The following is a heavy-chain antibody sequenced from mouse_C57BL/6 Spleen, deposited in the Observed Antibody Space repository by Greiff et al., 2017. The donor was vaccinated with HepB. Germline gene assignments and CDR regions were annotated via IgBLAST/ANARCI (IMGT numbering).Heavy chain of an antibody. Sequence: EVMLVESEGGLVQPGSSMKLSCTASGFTFSDYFMAWVRQVPEKGLEWVANINYDGSSTYYLDSLKSRFIISRDNAKNILYLQMSSLKSEDTATYYCARDPYGSSYFDYWGQGTTLTVSS. CDR3: ARDPYGSSYFDY. J-gene: IGHJ2*01. CDR2: INYDGSST. CDR1: GFTFSDYF. V-gene: IGHV5-16*01. D-gene: IGHD1-1*01.